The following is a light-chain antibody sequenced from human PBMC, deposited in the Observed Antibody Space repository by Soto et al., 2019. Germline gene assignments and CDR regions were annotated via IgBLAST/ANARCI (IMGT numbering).Light chain of an antibody. CDR2: EGT. J-gene: IGLJ2*01. CDR1: SSDVGGYNL. Sequence: QSALTQPASVSGSPGQSITISCTGTSSDVGGYNLVSWYQQYPGKAPKLLVYEGTERPSGLSNRFSGSKSANTASLTISGLQAEDEADYYCCSYAGSRNFVFGGGTKLTVL. CDR3: CSYAGSRNFV. V-gene: IGLV2-23*03.